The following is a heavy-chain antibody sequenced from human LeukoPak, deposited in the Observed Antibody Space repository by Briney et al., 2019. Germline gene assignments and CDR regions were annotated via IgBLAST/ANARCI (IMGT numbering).Heavy chain of an antibody. D-gene: IGHD3-10*01. V-gene: IGHV3-30*18. CDR1: GFTFSSYG. Sequence: GGSLRLSCAASGFTFSSYGMHWVRQAPGKGLEWVAVISYDGSNKYYADSVKGRFTISRDNSKNTLYLQMNSLRAEDTAVYYCAKDYNYGSAYYYYYYGMDVWGQRTTVTVSS. J-gene: IGHJ6*02. CDR2: ISYDGSNK. CDR3: AKDYNYGSAYYYYYYGMDV.